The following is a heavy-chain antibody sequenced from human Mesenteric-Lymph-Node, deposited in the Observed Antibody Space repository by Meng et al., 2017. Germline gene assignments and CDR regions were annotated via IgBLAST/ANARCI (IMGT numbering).Heavy chain of an antibody. CDR3: ARGKYYYDSSGYLTYYYGMDV. CDR2: ISSSGSTI. V-gene: IGHV3-48*03. J-gene: IGHJ6*02. Sequence: SLKILCSASGFIFSSHEMNWVRQASGKGLGWVSYISSSGSTIYYAESVKGRFTISRDNVKNSLYLQMNSLRAEDTALYYCARGKYYYDSSGYLTYYYGMDVWGQGTTVTVSS. CDR1: GFIFSSHE. D-gene: IGHD3-22*01.